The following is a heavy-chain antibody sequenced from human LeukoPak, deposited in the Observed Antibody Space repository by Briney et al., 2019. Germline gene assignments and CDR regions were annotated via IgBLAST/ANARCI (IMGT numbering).Heavy chain of an antibody. CDR1: GYTFTGYY. Sequence: GASVKVSCKASGYTFTGYYMHWVRQAPGQGIEWMGWINPNSGGTNYAQKFQGRVTITRNTSISTAYMELSSLRSEDTAVYYCARRSTPVVPAANFYYYYMDVWGKGTTVTVSS. J-gene: IGHJ6*03. CDR2: INPNSGGT. D-gene: IGHD2-2*01. CDR3: ARRSTPVVPAANFYYYYMDV. V-gene: IGHV1-2*02.